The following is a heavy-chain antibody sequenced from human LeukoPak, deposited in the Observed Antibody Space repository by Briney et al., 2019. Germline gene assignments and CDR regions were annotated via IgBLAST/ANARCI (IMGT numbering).Heavy chain of an antibody. CDR3: AKKKGGYSCSWPEAFDI. CDR2: ISGDGGST. D-gene: IGHD6-13*01. J-gene: IGHJ3*02. V-gene: IGHV3-43*02. Sequence: PGGSLTLSCPASGFTFDDYAMHWVRQAPGKGLEWVSLISGDGGSTYYADSVKGRITISRDNSKSSLYMQMNSLRTEDTALYYCAKKKGGYSCSWPEAFDIWGQGTMVTVSS. CDR1: GFTFDDYA.